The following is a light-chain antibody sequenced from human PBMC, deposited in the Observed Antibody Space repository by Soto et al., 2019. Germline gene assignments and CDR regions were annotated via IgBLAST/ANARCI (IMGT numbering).Light chain of an antibody. CDR2: EVT. Sequence: QSALTQPPSVSGSPGQSVTISCTGTSSDVGSYNRVSWYQQPPGTAPKLMIYEVTNRPSGVPDRFSGSKSGNTASLTISGLQAEDEAEYYCSSYTSNTYVFGTGTKLTVL. CDR3: SSYTSNTYV. CDR1: SSDVGSYNR. V-gene: IGLV2-18*02. J-gene: IGLJ1*01.